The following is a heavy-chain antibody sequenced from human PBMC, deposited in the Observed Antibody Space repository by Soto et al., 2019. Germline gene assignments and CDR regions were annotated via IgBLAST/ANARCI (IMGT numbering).Heavy chain of an antibody. CDR3: ARGRLKVRFSYYYYYMEV. CDR1: GYTFTSYD. V-gene: IGHV1-8*01. Sequence: QVQLVQSGAEVKKPGASVKVSCKASGYTFTSYDINWVRQATGQGLEWMGWMNPNSGNTGYAQKFQGRVTMTRNTSISTAYMELSSLRSDDTAVYYCARGRLKVRFSYYYYYMEVWGKGTTVTVSS. CDR2: MNPNSGNT. J-gene: IGHJ6*03. D-gene: IGHD3-10*01.